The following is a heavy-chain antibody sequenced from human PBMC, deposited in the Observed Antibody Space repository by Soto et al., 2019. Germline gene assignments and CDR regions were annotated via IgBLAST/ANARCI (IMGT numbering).Heavy chain of an antibody. Sequence: EVQLLESGGGLVQPGGSLRLSCAASGFTFSSYAMSWVRQAPGKGLECVSAISGSGGSTYYADSVKGRFTISRDNSKNTLYLQMNSLRAEDTAVYYCAKLITGTFYFDYWGQGTLFTVSS. CDR1: GFTFSSYA. CDR3: AKLITGTFYFDY. CDR2: ISGSGGST. V-gene: IGHV3-23*01. J-gene: IGHJ4*02. D-gene: IGHD1-20*01.